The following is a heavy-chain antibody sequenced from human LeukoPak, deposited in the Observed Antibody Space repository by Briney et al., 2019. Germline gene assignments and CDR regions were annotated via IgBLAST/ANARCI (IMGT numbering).Heavy chain of an antibody. Sequence: GASVKVSCKASGYTFTGYYMHWVRQAPGQGLEWMGWINPNSGSTNYAQKFQGRVTMTRDTSISTAYMELSRLRSDDTAVYHCARDSPQYSSSWYGGGYWGQGTLVTVSS. V-gene: IGHV1-2*02. CDR1: GYTFTGYY. CDR2: INPNSGST. CDR3: ARDSPQYSSSWYGGGY. J-gene: IGHJ4*02. D-gene: IGHD6-13*01.